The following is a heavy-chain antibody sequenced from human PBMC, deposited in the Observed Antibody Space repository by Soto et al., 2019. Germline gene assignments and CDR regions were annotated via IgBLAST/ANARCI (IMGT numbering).Heavy chain of an antibody. V-gene: IGHV3-33*01. J-gene: IGHJ6*02. Sequence: GGSLRLSCAASGFTFSDYGMHWARQAPGEGLQWVAVIWFDGSNEHYADSVKGRFTTSRDNSKNTLYLQMYSLRAGDTAVYYCARGSLYCSSTSCSYGMDVWGQGTTVTVSS. CDR1: GFTFSDYG. CDR2: IWFDGSNE. D-gene: IGHD2-15*01. CDR3: ARGSLYCSSTSCSYGMDV.